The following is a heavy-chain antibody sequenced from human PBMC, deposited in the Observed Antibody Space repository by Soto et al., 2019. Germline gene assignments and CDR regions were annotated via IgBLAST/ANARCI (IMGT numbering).Heavy chain of an antibody. CDR1: GDSLSSRGYY. CDR3: AHSPSPDYDILTGPFDY. J-gene: IGHJ4*02. Sequence: TLSLTCTVSGDSLSSRGYYWSWIRQPPGKALEWLALIYWDDDKRYSPSLKSRLTITKDTSKNQVVLTMTNMDPVDTATYYCAHSPSPDYDILTGPFDYWGQGTLVTVSS. CDR2: IYWDDDK. V-gene: IGHV2-5*08. D-gene: IGHD3-9*01.